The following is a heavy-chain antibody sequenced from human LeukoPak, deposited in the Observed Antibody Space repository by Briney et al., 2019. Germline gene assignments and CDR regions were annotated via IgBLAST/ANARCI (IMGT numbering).Heavy chain of an antibody. V-gene: IGHV3-30-3*01. Sequence: GGSLRPSCAASGFTFSSYAMHWVRQAPGKGLEWVAVISYDGSNKYYADSVKGRFTISRDNSKNTLYLQMNSLRAEDTAVYYCARVGYSYLYYFDYWGQGTLVTVSS. CDR3: ARVGYSYLYYFDY. D-gene: IGHD5-18*01. J-gene: IGHJ4*02. CDR2: ISYDGSNK. CDR1: GFTFSSYA.